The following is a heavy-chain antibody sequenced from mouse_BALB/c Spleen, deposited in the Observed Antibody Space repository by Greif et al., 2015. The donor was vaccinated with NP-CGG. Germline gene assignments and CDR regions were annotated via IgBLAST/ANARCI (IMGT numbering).Heavy chain of an antibody. CDR3: ARTTVVAYYAMDY. V-gene: IGHV5-17*02. CDR1: GFTFSSFG. D-gene: IGHD1-1*01. Sequence: EVKLVESGGGLVQPGRSRKLSCAASGFTFSSFGMHWVRQAPEKGLEWVAYISSGSSTIYYADTVKGRFTISRDNPKNTLFLQMTSLRSEDTAMYYCARTTVVAYYAMDYWGQGTSVTVSS. J-gene: IGHJ4*01. CDR2: ISSGSSTI.